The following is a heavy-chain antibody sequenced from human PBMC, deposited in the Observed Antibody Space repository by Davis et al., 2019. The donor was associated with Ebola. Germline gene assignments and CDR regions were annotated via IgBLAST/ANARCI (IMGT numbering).Heavy chain of an antibody. Sequence: PGGSLRLSCAASGFTFSDYYMSWIRQAPGKGLEWVSYISSSGSTIYYADSVKGRFTISRDNAKNSLYLQMNSLRAEDTAVYYCARVSMGYYYDSSGYYYFDYWGQGTLVTVSS. D-gene: IGHD3-22*01. CDR1: GFTFSDYY. V-gene: IGHV3-11*01. CDR3: ARVSMGYYYDSSGYYYFDY. CDR2: ISSSGSTI. J-gene: IGHJ4*02.